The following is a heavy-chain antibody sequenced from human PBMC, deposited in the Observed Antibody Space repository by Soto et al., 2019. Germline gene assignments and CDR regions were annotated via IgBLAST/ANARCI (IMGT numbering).Heavy chain of an antibody. Sequence: QVQLMQSGAEVKKPGASVKVSCKASGYTFTGYYMHWVRQAPGQGLEWMGWINPNSGGTNYAQKFQGRVTMTRDTSISTAYMELSRLRSDDTAVYYCSRDTSGSDTETDYWGQGTLVTVSS. J-gene: IGHJ4*02. CDR1: GYTFTGYY. CDR3: SRDTSGSDTETDY. V-gene: IGHV1-2*02. D-gene: IGHD1-26*01. CDR2: INPNSGGT.